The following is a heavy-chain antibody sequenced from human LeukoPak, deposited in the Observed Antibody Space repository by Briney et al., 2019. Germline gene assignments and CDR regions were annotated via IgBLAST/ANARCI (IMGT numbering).Heavy chain of an antibody. V-gene: IGHV4-39*07. J-gene: IGHJ4*02. Sequence: PSETLSLTCTVSGGSISSSSYYWGWIRQPPGKGLEWIGSIYYSGSTYYNPSLKSRVTISVDTSKNQFSLKLSSVTAADTAVYYCARVHGSGDYWGQGTLVTVSS. D-gene: IGHD3-10*01. CDR2: IYYSGST. CDR1: GGSISSSSYY. CDR3: ARVHGSGDY.